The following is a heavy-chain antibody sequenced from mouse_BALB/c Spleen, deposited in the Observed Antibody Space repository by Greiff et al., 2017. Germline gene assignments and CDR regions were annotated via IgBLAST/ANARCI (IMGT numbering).Heavy chain of an antibody. CDR1: GYTFTDYN. J-gene: IGHJ2*01. CDR3: ARGYGNYVLYFDY. CDR2: IYPYNGGT. D-gene: IGHD2-10*02. Sequence: VQLQQSGPELVKPGASVKISCKASGYTFTDYNMHWVKQSHGKSLEWIGYIYPYNGGTGYNQKFKSKATLTVDNSSSTAYMELRSLTSEDSAVYYCARGYGNYVLYFDYWGQGTTLTVSS. V-gene: IGHV1S29*02.